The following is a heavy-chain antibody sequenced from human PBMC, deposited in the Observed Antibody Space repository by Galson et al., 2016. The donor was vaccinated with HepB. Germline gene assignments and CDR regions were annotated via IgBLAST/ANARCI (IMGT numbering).Heavy chain of an antibody. Sequence: SETVSLTCTVSGASISSSTYYWGWIRQPPGRELEWIGRIYYSVNTQYNPSLKSRVTMSVDTSKNQFSLKLSSVTAADTAIYYCARHPFDYWGQGTLVTVSS. CDR1: GASISSSTYY. J-gene: IGHJ4*02. CDR2: IYYSVNT. CDR3: ARHPFDY. V-gene: IGHV4-39*01.